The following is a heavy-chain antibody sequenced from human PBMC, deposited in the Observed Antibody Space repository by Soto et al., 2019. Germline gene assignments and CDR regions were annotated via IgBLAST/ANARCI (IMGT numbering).Heavy chain of an antibody. CDR2: IIPIFDIT. D-gene: IGHD3-22*01. J-gene: IGHJ4*02. Sequence: QVQLVQSGTEVKKPGSSVTVSCKASGGPYSKYSISWVRQAPGQGLEWMGRIIPIFDITNYAQKFQGRVTITPYXXTXPVYMDLSSLRSEDTAVYYCARSLLGDYYDSDGLDNWGQGTLVTVSS. CDR1: GGPYSKYS. CDR3: ARSLLGDYYDSDGLDN. V-gene: IGHV1-69*02.